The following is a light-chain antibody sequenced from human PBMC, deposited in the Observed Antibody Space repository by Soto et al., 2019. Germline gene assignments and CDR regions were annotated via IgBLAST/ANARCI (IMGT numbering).Light chain of an antibody. Sequence: EIELTQSPGTLSLSPGERATLSCRASQSVSSNYLAWYQQKPGQAPRLLIYGASSRATGIPDRFSGSGSGTDFTLTISRLEPEDFAVYYCQQYGDSPYTFGQGTRLEIK. CDR2: GAS. V-gene: IGKV3-20*01. J-gene: IGKJ2*01. CDR1: QSVSSNY. CDR3: QQYGDSPYT.